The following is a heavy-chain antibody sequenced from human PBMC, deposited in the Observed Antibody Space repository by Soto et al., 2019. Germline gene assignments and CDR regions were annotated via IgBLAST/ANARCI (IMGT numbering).Heavy chain of an antibody. CDR3: AGDGSGSTGDY. J-gene: IGHJ4*02. D-gene: IGHD1-26*01. CDR1: GGSFSGYY. V-gene: IGHV4-34*01. CDR2: INHSGST. Sequence: SETLSLTCAVYGGSFSGYYWSWIRQPPGKGLEWIGEINHSGSTNYNPSLKSRVTISVDTSKNQFSLKLSSVTAADTAVYYCAGDGSGSTGDYWGQGTLVTVSS.